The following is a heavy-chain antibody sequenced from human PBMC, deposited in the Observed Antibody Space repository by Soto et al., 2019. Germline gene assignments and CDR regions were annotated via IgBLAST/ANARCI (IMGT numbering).Heavy chain of an antibody. V-gene: IGHV3-23*01. CDR1: GFKFSNYA. CDR3: AKDRRAGGNSAFYFDF. D-gene: IGHD3-16*01. CDR2: ISATGGGT. Sequence: CAASGFKFSNYAMSWVRQAPGKGLEWVSLISATGGGTYYADSMKGRFTISRDNSHNTLYLQVHSLTAEDTAVYYCAKDRRAGGNSAFYFDFWGQGAQVTVSS. J-gene: IGHJ4*02.